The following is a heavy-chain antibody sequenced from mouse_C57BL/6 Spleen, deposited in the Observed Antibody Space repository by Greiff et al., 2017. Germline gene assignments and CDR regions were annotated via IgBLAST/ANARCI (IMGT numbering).Heavy chain of an antibody. CDR3: ARNYLGNFDY. J-gene: IGHJ2*01. V-gene: IGHV2-2*01. CDR1: GFSLTSYG. D-gene: IGHD1-1*01. Sequence: QVHVKQSGPGLVQPSQSLSITCTVSGFSLTSYGVHWVRPSPGKGLEWLGVLWSGGSTDYNAAFISRLSISKDNSKIQVFFKMNSLQADDTAIYYCARNYLGNFDYWGQGTTLTVSS. CDR2: LWSGGST.